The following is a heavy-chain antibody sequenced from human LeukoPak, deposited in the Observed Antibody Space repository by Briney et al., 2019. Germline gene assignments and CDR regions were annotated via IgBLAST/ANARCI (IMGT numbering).Heavy chain of an antibody. Sequence: GASVKVSCKASGYTFTSYGISWVRQAPGQGFEWMGWISAYNGDTNYAQKLQGRVTMTTDTSTSTAYMELRSLRSDDTAVYYCARAGYSIVGAYYNWFDPWGQGTLVTVSS. CDR1: GYTFTSYG. CDR3: ARAGYSIVGAYYNWFDP. CDR2: ISAYNGDT. J-gene: IGHJ5*02. V-gene: IGHV1-18*01. D-gene: IGHD1-26*01.